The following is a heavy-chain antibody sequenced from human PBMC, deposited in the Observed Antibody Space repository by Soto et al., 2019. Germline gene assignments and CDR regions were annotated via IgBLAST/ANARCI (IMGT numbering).Heavy chain of an antibody. D-gene: IGHD3-10*01. V-gene: IGHV4-61*08. CDR1: GGSISSGGYY. Sequence: SETPSLTCTVSGGSISSGGYYWSWIRQHPGKGLEWIGFIYYSGSTNYNPSLKSRATISVDTSKNQFSLKLSSVTAADTAVYYCARVYGSGTFDGFDIWGQGTMVTISS. J-gene: IGHJ3*02. CDR2: IYYSGST. CDR3: ARVYGSGTFDGFDI.